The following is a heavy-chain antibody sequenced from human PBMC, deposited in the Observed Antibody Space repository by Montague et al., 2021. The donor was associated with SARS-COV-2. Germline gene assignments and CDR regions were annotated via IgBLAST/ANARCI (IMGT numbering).Heavy chain of an antibody. V-gene: IGHV6-1*01. D-gene: IGHD2-2*01. CDR1: GDSVSSNSAA. CDR3: ARYVRGLQLVWNYYYYYMDV. Sequence: CAISGDSVSSNSAAWNWIRQSPSRGLEWLGRTYYRSKWYNDYAVSVKSRITINPDTSKNQFSLQLNSVTPEDTAVYYCARYVRGLQLVWNYYYYYMDVWGKGTTVTVSS. J-gene: IGHJ6*03. CDR2: TYYRSKWYN.